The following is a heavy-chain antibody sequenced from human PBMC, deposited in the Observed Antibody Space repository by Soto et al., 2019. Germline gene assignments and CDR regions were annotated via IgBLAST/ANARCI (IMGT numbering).Heavy chain of an antibody. CDR1: GGSISSSSYY. D-gene: IGHD3-3*01. J-gene: IGHJ5*02. V-gene: IGHV4-39*01. Sequence: SETLSLTCTVSGGSISSSSYYWGWIRQPPGKGLEWIGSIYYSGSTYYNPSLKSRVTISVDTSKNQFSLKLSSVTAADTAVYYCARTASITIFGVVIYWFDPRGQGTLVTVPS. CDR2: IYYSGST. CDR3: ARTASITIFGVVIYWFDP.